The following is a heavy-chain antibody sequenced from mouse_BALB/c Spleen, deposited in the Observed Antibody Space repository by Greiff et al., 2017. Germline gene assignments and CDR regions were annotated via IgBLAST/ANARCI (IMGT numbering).Heavy chain of an antibody. CDR1: GFNIKDTY. J-gene: IGHJ4*01. Sequence: DVKLQESGAELVKPGASVKLSCTASGFNIKDTYMHWVKQRPEQGLEWIGRIDPANGNTKYDPKFQGKATITADTSSNTAYLQLSSLTSEDTAVYYCASSSYDYYAMDYWGQGTSVTVSS. V-gene: IGHV14-3*02. CDR2: IDPANGNT. CDR3: ASSSYDYYAMDY. D-gene: IGHD1-1*01.